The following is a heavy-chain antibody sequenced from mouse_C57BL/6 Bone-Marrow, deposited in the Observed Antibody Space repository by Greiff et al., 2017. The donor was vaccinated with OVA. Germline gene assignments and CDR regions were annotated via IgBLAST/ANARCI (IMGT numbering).Heavy chain of an antibody. D-gene: IGHD1-1*01. CDR2: IRNKANNHAT. Sequence: EVKLVESGGGLVQPGGSMKLSCAASGFTFSDAWMDWVRQSPEKGLEWVAEIRNKANNHATYYAESVKGRFTISRDDSNSSVYLQMNSLRAEDTGIYYCTRGLSSSYRYFDVWGTGTTVTVSS. CDR1: GFTFSDAW. CDR3: TRGLSSSYRYFDV. V-gene: IGHV6-6*01. J-gene: IGHJ1*03.